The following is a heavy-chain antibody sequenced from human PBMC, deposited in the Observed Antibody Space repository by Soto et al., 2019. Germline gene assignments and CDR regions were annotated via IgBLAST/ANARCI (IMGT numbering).Heavy chain of an antibody. D-gene: IGHD2-15*01. J-gene: IGHJ4*02. Sequence: EVQLVEYGGGLVQPGGSLRLSCAASGFTVSSNYMSWVRQAPGKGLEWVSVIYSGGSTYYADSVKGRFTISRDNSKNTLYLQMNTLRAEDTAVYYCARVEVDCSGGSCYSWYYFDYWGPGTLVTLSS. CDR1: GFTVSSNY. CDR2: IYSGGST. V-gene: IGHV3-66*01. CDR3: ARVEVDCSGGSCYSWYYFDY.